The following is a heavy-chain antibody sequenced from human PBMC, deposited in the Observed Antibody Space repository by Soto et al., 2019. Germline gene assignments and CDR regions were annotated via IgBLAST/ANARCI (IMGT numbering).Heavy chain of an antibody. Sequence: VQLVEAGGGLVQPGRSLRLSCAASGFNFDDYGMHWVRQAPGKGLEWVSGISWYSGSIGYADSVKGRFTISRDNAKNSLYLQMNSLRVEDTALYYCAKSTGGTANGMDVWGQGTTVTGSS. CDR3: AKSTGGTANGMDV. CDR2: ISWYSGSI. CDR1: GFNFDDYG. V-gene: IGHV3-9*01. J-gene: IGHJ6*02. D-gene: IGHD2-8*02.